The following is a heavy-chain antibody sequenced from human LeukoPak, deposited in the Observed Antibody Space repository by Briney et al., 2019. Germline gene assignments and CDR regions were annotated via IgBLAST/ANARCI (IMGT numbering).Heavy chain of an antibody. J-gene: IGHJ5*02. V-gene: IGHV4-61*01. CDR3: ASLYCTRTSCYFLDP. CDR2: IYNTGRT. CDR1: GGSFRSTSYY. Sequence: SETLSLTCSVSGGSFRSTSYYWSWIRQSPGKGLEWIGYIYNTGRTNYNASLNSRVTLSLDTSKNQFSLKLSSLTAADTAMYYCASLYCTRTSCYFLDPWGQGTLVIVSS. D-gene: IGHD2-2*01.